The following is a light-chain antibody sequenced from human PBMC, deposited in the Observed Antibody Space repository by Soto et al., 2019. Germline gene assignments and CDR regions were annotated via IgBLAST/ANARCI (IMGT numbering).Light chain of an antibody. J-gene: IGKJ1*01. CDR2: CAS. Sequence: EIVLTQSPGTLSLSPGERATLSCRASQSVSSNYLAWYQQKPGQAPRLLIFCASSRASGIPYRFSGSGSGTDFTLAIGRLEPEDFAVYYWQQYGRSPATFGQGTKVEIK. CDR3: QQYGRSPAT. V-gene: IGKV3-20*01. CDR1: QSVSSNY.